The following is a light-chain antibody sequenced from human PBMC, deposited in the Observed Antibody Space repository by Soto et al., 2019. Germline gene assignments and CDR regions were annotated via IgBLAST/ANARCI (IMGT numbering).Light chain of an antibody. CDR1: ESVTRRY. CDR3: QKYEASPQIN. CDR2: DAN. V-gene: IGKV3-20*01. Sequence: LMLTQSPGTLSFSPGETPTLSCRASESVTRRYLAWYQKKPGQAPRLLIYDANRRATGIPDRFSGSGTGTDFTLTIRRLEPEDFAVYYCQKYEASPQINFGKGTRLEIK. J-gene: IGKJ5*01.